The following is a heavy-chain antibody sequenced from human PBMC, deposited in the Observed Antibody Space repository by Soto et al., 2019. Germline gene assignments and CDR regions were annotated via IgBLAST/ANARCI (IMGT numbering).Heavy chain of an antibody. CDR1: GITFSNYA. D-gene: IGHD2-15*01. CDR2: ISTSGGRP. V-gene: IGHV3-23*01. J-gene: IGHJ4*02. CDR3: AKAQGGSYFDY. Sequence: EVQLLESGGGLVQPGGSLRLSCTASGITFSNYAMSWVRQAPRKGLEWVSSISTSGGRPYYADSVKGRFTISRDNSKNTLYLQMNNLRAEDTAVYYCAKAQGGSYFDYWGQGTLVTVSS.